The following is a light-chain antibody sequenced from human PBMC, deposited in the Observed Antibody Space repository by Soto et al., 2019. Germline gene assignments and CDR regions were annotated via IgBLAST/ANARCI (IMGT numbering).Light chain of an antibody. CDR1: QDITSH. CDR2: TAS. Sequence: DIQLTQSPSFLSASVGDRVTITCRASQDITSHLAWYQQKPGKAPKLLIHTASTLQTGVPSRFSGSGSGTEFTLTISSLQPEDFATYYCKQGKNYPITFGQGTRLEIK. V-gene: IGKV1-9*01. J-gene: IGKJ5*01. CDR3: KQGKNYPIT.